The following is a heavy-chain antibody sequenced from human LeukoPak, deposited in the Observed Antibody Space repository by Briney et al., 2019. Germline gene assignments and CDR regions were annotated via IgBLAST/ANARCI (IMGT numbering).Heavy chain of an antibody. J-gene: IGHJ3*02. CDR1: RGSISSHY. Sequence: PSETLSLTCTVSRGSISSHYWTWMRQPPGKGLEWIGYAFYTGGSNYNPSLKSRVTISVDMSKSQFSLKLSSVTAADTAIYYCARDRVDSQGPALDIWGQGTMVTVSS. CDR3: ARDRVDSQGPALDI. CDR2: AFYTGGS. V-gene: IGHV4-59*11. D-gene: IGHD2-15*01.